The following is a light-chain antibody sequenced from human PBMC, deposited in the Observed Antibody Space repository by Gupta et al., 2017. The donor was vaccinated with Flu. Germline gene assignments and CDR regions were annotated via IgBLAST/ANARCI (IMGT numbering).Light chain of an antibody. J-gene: IGKJ2*02. CDR1: RRNNKNY. Sequence: YMSTRNRATLSCRSSRRNNKNYLGWYQQKPGQAPRLLIYWASSRESGVPDRFSGSGSGTDFTLTISSLQAEDVAVYYCQQYDSTPSTFGQGTKLEIK. CDR3: QQYDSTPST. V-gene: IGKV3-20*01. CDR2: WAS.